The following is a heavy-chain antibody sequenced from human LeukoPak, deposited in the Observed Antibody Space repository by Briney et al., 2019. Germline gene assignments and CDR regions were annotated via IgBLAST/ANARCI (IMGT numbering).Heavy chain of an antibody. CDR1: GFTFSSYE. CDR3: AREEVVVTRDAFDI. V-gene: IGHV3-48*01. J-gene: IGHJ3*02. Sequence: TGGSLRLSCAASGFTFSSYEMNWVRQAPGKGLEWVSYISSSSSTIYYADSVKGRFTISRDNAKNSLYLQMNSLRAEDTAVYHCAREEVVVTRDAFDIWGQGTMVTVSS. D-gene: IGHD3-22*01. CDR2: ISSSSSTI.